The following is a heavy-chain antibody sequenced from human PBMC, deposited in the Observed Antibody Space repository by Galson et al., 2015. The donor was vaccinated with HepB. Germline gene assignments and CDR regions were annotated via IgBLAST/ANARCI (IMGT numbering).Heavy chain of an antibody. CDR2: ISYDGSNK. Sequence: SLRLSCAASGFTFSSYGMHWVRQAPGKGLEWVAVISYDGSNKYYADSVKGRFTISRDNSKNTLYLQMNSLRAEDTAVYYCAKDGSRRWEWLFRDAYYYYMDVWGKGTTVTVSS. J-gene: IGHJ6*03. V-gene: IGHV3-30*18. D-gene: IGHD3-3*01. CDR3: AKDGSRRWEWLFRDAYYYYMDV. CDR1: GFTFSSYG.